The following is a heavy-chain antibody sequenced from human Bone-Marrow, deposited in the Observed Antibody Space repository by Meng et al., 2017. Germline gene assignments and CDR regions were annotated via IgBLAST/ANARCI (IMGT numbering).Heavy chain of an antibody. J-gene: IGHJ6*02. CDR1: GYTFTGYY. D-gene: IGHD3-3*01. V-gene: IGHV1-2*02. CDR2: INPNSGGT. Sequence: ASVKVSCKASGYTFTGYYMHWVRQAPGQGLEWMGWINPNSGGTNYAQKFQGRVTITADKSTSTAYMELSSLRSEDTAVYYCASAHTIFGVVTTLRWGMDVWGQGTTVTVSS. CDR3: ASAHTIFGVVTTLRWGMDV.